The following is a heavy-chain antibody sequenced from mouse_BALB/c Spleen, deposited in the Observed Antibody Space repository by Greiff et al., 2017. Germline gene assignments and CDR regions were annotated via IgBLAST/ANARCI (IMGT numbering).Heavy chain of an antibody. Sequence: QVQLKQSGPELVKPGASVRISCKASGYTFTSYYIHWVKQRPGQGLEWIGWIYPGNVNTKYNEKFKGKATLTADKSSSTAYMHLSSLTSEDSAVYFCARRGSSGYGDAMDYWGQGTSVTVSS. CDR1: GYTFTSYY. D-gene: IGHD3-1*01. V-gene: IGHV1S56*01. CDR2: IYPGNVNT. J-gene: IGHJ4*01. CDR3: ARRGSSGYGDAMDY.